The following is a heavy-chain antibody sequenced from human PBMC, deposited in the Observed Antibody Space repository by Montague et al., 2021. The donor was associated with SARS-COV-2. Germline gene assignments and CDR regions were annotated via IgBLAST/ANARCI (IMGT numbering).Heavy chain of an antibody. D-gene: IGHD6-13*01. CDR1: GFSLRTSGIC. Sequence: PALVKPTKTLTLTCTFSGFSLRTSGICVSWIRQPPGKALEWLARXDWDDDKYYSTSLKTRLTISKDTSKNQVVLTMTNMDPVDTATYYCARTSIPAAGTAFDVWGQGTMVTVSS. CDR3: ARTSIPAAGTAFDV. CDR2: XDWDDDK. J-gene: IGHJ3*01. V-gene: IGHV2-70*11.